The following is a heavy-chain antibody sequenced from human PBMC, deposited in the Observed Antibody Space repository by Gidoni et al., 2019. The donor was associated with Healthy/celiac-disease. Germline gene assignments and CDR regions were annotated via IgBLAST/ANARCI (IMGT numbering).Heavy chain of an antibody. D-gene: IGHD3-3*01. CDR3: ARERFLEWLPHVDQFDY. CDR1: GGSISSSSYY. V-gene: IGHV4-39*02. Sequence: QLQLQESGPGLVKPSETLSLTCTVSGGSISSSSYYWGWIRQPPGKGLEWIGSIYYSGSTYYNPSLKSRVTISVDTSKNQFSLKLSSVTAADTAVYYCARERFLEWLPHVDQFDYWGQGTLVTVSS. CDR2: IYYSGST. J-gene: IGHJ4*02.